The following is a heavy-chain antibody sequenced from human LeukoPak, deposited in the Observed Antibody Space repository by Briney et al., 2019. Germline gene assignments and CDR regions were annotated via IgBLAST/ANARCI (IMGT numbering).Heavy chain of an antibody. CDR3: AKGAAAGQVVWFDA. D-gene: IGHD6-13*01. Sequence: PGGSLRLSCAASGFTFSSYAMMWVRQAPGKGLEWVSTVSGSDGSTYYADSVKDWFTITRDNSKNTLYWQMSSLRGEDTAVYYCAKGAAAGQVVWFDAGREGTLVTVPS. V-gene: IGHV3-23*01. CDR1: GFTFSSYA. J-gene: IGHJ5*02. CDR2: VSGSDGST.